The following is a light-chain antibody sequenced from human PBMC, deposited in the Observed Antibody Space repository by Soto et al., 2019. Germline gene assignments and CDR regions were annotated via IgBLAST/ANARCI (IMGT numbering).Light chain of an antibody. CDR1: SSDISKYNY. Sequence: QSALTQPPSASGSPGQSVTISCTGTSSDISKYNYVSWYQQLPGKAPKLLIYDVNKRPSEVPERFSGSKSANTASLTVSGLRTEDEDDYYCSSYAGRNIVIFGGGTTLTVL. V-gene: IGLV2-8*01. CDR2: DVN. J-gene: IGLJ2*01. CDR3: SSYAGRNIVI.